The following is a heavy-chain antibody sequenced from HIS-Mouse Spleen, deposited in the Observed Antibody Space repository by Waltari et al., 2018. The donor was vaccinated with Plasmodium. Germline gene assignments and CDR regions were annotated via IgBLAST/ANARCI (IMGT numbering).Heavy chain of an antibody. CDR3: ARGRWNHAFDI. V-gene: IGHV3-13*01. CDR1: GFTFSSYD. Sequence: EVQLVESGGGLVQPGGSLRLSCAASGFTFSSYDMHWVRQATGKVREVVPVIGSASDTTYPGSVKGRFTISRENAKNSLYLQMNSLRAGDTAVYYCARGRWNHAFDIWGQGTMVTVSS. J-gene: IGHJ3*02. CDR2: IGSASDT. D-gene: IGHD1-1*01.